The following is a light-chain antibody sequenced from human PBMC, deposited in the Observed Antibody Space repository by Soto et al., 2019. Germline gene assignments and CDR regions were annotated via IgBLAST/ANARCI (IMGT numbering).Light chain of an antibody. CDR2: GAF. J-gene: IGKJ5*01. CDR3: QQRNIWPPVT. Sequence: IVMTQSPDTLSVSPGERATLSCTDSQTVNNNLAWYQQRPCQPPRLLIYGAFNRAAGIPARFSGSGSGTDFTLTISSLEPEDSAVYYCQQRNIWPPVTFVQGTRLEIK. CDR1: QTVNNN. V-gene: IGKV3D-15*01.